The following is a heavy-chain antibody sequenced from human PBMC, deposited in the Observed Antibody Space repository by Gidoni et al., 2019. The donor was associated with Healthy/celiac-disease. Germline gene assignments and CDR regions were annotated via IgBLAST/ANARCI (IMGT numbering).Heavy chain of an antibody. D-gene: IGHD6-13*01. J-gene: IGHJ4*02. Sequence: QVQLVESGGGVVQPGRSLRLSCAASGFNFSSYGMHWVRQAPGKGLEWVAVIWYDGSNKYYADSVKGRFTISRDNSKNPLYLQMNSLRAEDTAVYYCAREGDLIAAAAHFDYWGQGTLVTVSS. CDR3: AREGDLIAAAAHFDY. CDR2: IWYDGSNK. CDR1: GFNFSSYG. V-gene: IGHV3-33*01.